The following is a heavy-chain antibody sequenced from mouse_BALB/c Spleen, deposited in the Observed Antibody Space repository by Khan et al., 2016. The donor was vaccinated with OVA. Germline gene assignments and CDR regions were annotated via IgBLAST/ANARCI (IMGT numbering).Heavy chain of an antibody. D-gene: IGHD2-14*01. J-gene: IGHJ3*01. CDR1: GYAFSSYW. V-gene: IGHV1-80*01. Sequence: QVQLQQSGADLVRPGSSVKISCKASGYAFSSYWMNWVKQRPGQGLEWIGQICPGDGDTKYNGKFKGKVTLTADKSSNTAYMQLSSLTSEDSAVYFCARSGYDYFAYWGQGTLVTVSA. CDR3: ARSGYDYFAY. CDR2: ICPGDGDT.